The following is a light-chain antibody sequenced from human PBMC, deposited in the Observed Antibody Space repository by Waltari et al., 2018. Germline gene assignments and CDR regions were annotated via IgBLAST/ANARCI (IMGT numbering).Light chain of an antibody. Sequence: DVVLTQSPLFLAVTPGQSASISCKSRQSLLYSAGNTFLTWFHQRPGQSPRRLIYDITSRASGVPARFSGSGSGTNFTLNIAGVEADDAGVYFCVQGTHWVTFGGGT. CDR1: QSLLYSAGNTF. CDR3: VQGTHWVT. J-gene: IGKJ4*01. CDR2: DIT. V-gene: IGKV2-30*01.